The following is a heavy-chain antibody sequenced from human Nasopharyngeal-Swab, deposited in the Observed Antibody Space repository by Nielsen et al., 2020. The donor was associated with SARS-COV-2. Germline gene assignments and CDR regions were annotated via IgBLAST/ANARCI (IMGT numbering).Heavy chain of an antibody. CDR3: ASFAQGSPSLY. CDR1: GDSVSSTIAA. V-gene: IGHV6-1*01. CDR2: TYYRSQWYH. Sequence: SETLSLTCAISGDSVSSTIAAWHWIRQSPSRGLEWLGRTYYRSQWYHDYAVSVRSRITISPDISKNQFSLHLNSVTPEDTAVYYCASFAQGSPSLYWGQGILVTVSS. J-gene: IGHJ4*02.